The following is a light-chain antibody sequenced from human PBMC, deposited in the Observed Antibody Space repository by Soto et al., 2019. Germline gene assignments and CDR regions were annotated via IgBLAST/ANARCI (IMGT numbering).Light chain of an antibody. CDR2: ESS. V-gene: IGKV1-5*01. CDR1: QSISSW. CDR3: QQYNSYPFS. Sequence: DIQMTQSPSTLSASVGDRVTITCRASQSISSWLAWYQQKPGKAPKLLINESSSLESGVPSRFSGSGSGTEFTLTISSLQPDAFATYYCQQYNSYPFSFGPGTKVDIK. J-gene: IGKJ3*01.